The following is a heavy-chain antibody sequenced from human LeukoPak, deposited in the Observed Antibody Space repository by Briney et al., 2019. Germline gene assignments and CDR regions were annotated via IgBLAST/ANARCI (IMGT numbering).Heavy chain of an antibody. D-gene: IGHD6-19*01. Sequence: GESLKISCKGSGYSFTSYWIGWVRQMPGKGLEWRGIIYPGDSDTRYSLTFQGQVTIAADKSISTAYLQWISLRASDTAMYYCASAYSSGWVRYYFDYWGQGTLVTVSS. CDR3: ASAYSSGWVRYYFDY. V-gene: IGHV5-51*01. CDR1: GYSFTSYW. CDR2: IYPGDSDT. J-gene: IGHJ4*02.